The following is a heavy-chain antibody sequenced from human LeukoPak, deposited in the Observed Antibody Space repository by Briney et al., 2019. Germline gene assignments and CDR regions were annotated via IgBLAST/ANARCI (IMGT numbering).Heavy chain of an antibody. CDR1: GFTFSSYG. CDR2: IWYDGSNK. Sequence: GGSLRLSCAASGFTFSSYGMHWIRQAPGKGLEWVAVIWYDGSNKYYADSVKSRFTISRDQSKNTLFLQMNSLRAEDTAVYYCARDRYCASDRACYFDYWGQGTLVTVSS. V-gene: IGHV3-33*01. J-gene: IGHJ4*02. D-gene: IGHD2-21*02. CDR3: ARDRYCASDRACYFDY.